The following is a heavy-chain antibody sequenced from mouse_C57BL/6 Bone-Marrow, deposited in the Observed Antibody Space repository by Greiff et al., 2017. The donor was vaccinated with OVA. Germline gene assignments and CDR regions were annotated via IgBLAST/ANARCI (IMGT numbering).Heavy chain of an antibody. J-gene: IGHJ4*01. V-gene: IGHV14-4*01. Sequence: VQLQQSGAELVRPGASVKLSCTASGFNIQDDYMHWVKQRPEQGLEWIGCIDPENGDPAYASKFQGKATITADTSSHTAYLQLSSLTSEDTSVYYCTLYYSNLYYYAMDYWGQGTSVTVSS. CDR1: GFNIQDDY. CDR3: TLYYSNLYYYAMDY. CDR2: IDPENGDP. D-gene: IGHD2-5*01.